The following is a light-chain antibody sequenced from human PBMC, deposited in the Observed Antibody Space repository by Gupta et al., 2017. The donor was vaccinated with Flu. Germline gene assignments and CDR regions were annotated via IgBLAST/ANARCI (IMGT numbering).Light chain of an antibody. CDR1: SHNIGSHT. CDR3: ASWDDSLNGGV. CDR2: TNN. J-gene: IGLJ3*02. Sequence: SSHNIGSHTVNWYQQLPRTAPKLLIYTNNQRPSGVPDRFSGSKSDTSASLAISGLQSEDEADYYCASWDDSLNGGVFGGGTKLTVL. V-gene: IGLV1-44*01.